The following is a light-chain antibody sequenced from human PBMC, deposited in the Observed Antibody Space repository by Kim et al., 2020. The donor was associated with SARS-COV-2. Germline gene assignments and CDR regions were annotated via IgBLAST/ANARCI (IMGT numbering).Light chain of an antibody. V-gene: IGKV3-15*01. CDR1: QNSGNA. CDR2: GAS. CDR3: QQYKDWPYT. J-gene: IGKJ2*01. Sequence: VSPGERVTLSCKSSQNSGNALAWSQQKPGQPPRNLIYGASTRASGVPARFSGSGTGTEFTLTISNLQSEDVAVYFCQQYKDWPYTFGQGTKLEI.